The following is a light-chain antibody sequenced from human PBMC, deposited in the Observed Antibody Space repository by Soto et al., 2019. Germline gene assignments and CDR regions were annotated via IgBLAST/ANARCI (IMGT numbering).Light chain of an antibody. CDR2: DVS. Sequence: QAVVTQPRSVSGSPGQSVTISCTGTSSDVGGYNYVSWYQQHPGKAPKLMIYDVSKRPSGVPDRFSGFKSGNTASLTISGLQAEDEADYSCCSHAGTYIYVFGTGTKVTVL. CDR1: SSDVGGYNY. V-gene: IGLV2-11*01. CDR3: CSHAGTYIYV. J-gene: IGLJ1*01.